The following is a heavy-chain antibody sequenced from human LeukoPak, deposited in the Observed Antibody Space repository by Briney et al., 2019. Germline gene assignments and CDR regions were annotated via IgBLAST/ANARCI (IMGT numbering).Heavy chain of an antibody. CDR1: GGSLSSYY. CDR3: ARDKGEYHDSSGYLDY. D-gene: IGHD3-22*01. J-gene: IGHJ4*02. Sequence: SETLSLTCTVSGGSLSSYYWSWIRQPPGKGLEWIGYINYSGNTNYNPSLKSRVTIAVGTSKNQFSLKLSSVTAADTAVYYCARDKGEYHDSSGYLDYWGQGTLVTVSS. V-gene: IGHV4-59*01. CDR2: INYSGNT.